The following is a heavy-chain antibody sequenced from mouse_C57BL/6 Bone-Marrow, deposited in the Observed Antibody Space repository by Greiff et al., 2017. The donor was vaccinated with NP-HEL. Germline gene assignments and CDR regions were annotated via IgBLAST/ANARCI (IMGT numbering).Heavy chain of an antibody. J-gene: IGHJ3*01. V-gene: IGHV1-81*01. D-gene: IGHD1-1*01. CDR1: GYTFTSYG. CDR3: ARGGYYGPWFAY. Sequence: VQLVESGAELARPGASVKLSCKASGYTFTSYGISWVKQRTGQGLEWIGEIYPRSGNTYYNEKFKGKATLTADKSSSTAYMELRSLTSEDSAVYFCARGGYYGPWFAYWGQGTLVTVSA. CDR2: IYPRSGNT.